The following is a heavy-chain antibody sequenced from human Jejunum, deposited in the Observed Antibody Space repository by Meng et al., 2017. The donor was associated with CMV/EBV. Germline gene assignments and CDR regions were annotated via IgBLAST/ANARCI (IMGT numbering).Heavy chain of an antibody. CDR2: INSNRGGK. CDR3: AKGPSDRSAFVFLDY. J-gene: IGHJ4*02. CDR1: GYSFTAYS. D-gene: IGHD2/OR15-2a*01. Sequence: SGYSFTAYSIYWVRQAPGHGLEWMAFINSNRGGKQYADSMKGRLTISRDTSNNTVYMQLRSLRPEDTAVYYCAKGPSDRSAFVFLDYWGQGTLVTVSS. V-gene: IGHV3-30*02.